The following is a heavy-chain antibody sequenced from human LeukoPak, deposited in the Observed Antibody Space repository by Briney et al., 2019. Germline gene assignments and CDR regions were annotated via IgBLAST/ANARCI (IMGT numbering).Heavy chain of an antibody. CDR3: ARVVATTSPYFDY. CDR2: INHSGST. CDR1: GGSFSGYY. D-gene: IGHD5-12*01. V-gene: IGHV4-34*01. Sequence: PSETLSLTCAVYGGSFSGYYWSWIRQPPGKGLEWIGEINHSGSTNYNPPLKSRVTISVDTSKNQFSLKLSSVTAADTAVYYCARVVATTSPYFDYWGQGTLVTVSS. J-gene: IGHJ4*02.